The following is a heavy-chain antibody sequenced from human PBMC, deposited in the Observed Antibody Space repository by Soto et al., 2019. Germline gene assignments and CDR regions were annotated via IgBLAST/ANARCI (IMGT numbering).Heavy chain of an antibody. Sequence: QVQLVQSGAEVKKPGSSVKVSCKASGGTFSSYAISWVRQAPGQGLEWMGGIIPIFGTANYAQKFQGRVTITADESTTTAYMELSSLRSEYTAVYYCARSTRFYYDSSGQSAWFDPWGQGTLVTVSS. J-gene: IGHJ5*02. CDR1: GGTFSSYA. CDR2: IIPIFGTA. V-gene: IGHV1-69*12. CDR3: ARSTRFYYDSSGQSAWFDP. D-gene: IGHD3-22*01.